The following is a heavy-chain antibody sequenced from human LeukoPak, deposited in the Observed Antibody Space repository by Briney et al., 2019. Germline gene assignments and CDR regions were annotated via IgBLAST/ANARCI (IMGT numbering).Heavy chain of an antibody. CDR1: GGSISSYY. V-gene: IGHV4-4*07. J-gene: IGHJ4*02. CDR2: VYTSGST. D-gene: IGHD6-13*01. Sequence: SETLSLTCTVSGGSISSYYWSWIRQPAGKGLEWIGRVYTSGSTNYNPSLKSRVTMSVDTSKNQFSLKLSSVTAADTAVYYCARDAGYSSSWYYDYWGQGTLVTVSS. CDR3: ARDAGYSSSWYYDY.